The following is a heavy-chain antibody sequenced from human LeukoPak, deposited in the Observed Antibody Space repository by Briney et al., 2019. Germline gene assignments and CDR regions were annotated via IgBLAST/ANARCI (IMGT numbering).Heavy chain of an antibody. CDR2: INPKSGDT. J-gene: IGHJ4*02. Sequence: ASVKVSCKASGYSFTGHYMLWVRQAPGQGCEGMGWINPKSGDTNYAQKFQDRVTMTRDTSISTAHMELSRLPSDDTAVYYWARANPLYCSSTTCLFDYWGQGTLVTVSS. CDR1: GYSFTGHY. D-gene: IGHD2-2*01. V-gene: IGHV1-2*02. CDR3: ARANPLYCSSTTCLFDY.